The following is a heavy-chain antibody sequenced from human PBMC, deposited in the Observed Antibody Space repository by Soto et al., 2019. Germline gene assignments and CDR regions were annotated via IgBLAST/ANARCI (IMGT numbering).Heavy chain of an antibody. Sequence: ASVKVSCXASGYTFTSYGISWVRQAPGQGLEWMGWISAYNGNTNYAQKLQGRVTMTTDTSTSTAYMELRSLRSDDTAVYYCARDSDSSGYYYGMDVWGQGTTVTVSS. D-gene: IGHD6-19*01. CDR1: GYTFTSYG. V-gene: IGHV1-18*01. J-gene: IGHJ6*01. CDR2: ISAYNGNT. CDR3: ARDSDSSGYYYGMDV.